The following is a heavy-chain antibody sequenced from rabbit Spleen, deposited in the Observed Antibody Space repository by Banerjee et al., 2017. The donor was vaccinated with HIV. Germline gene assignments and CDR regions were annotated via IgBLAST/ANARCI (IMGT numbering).Heavy chain of an antibody. CDR2: IDPVFGNT. V-gene: IGHV1S47*01. CDR3: VRDKASVSGDYGPWYFDL. D-gene: IGHD1-1*01. J-gene: IGHJ4*01. CDR1: GFDFSSYG. Sequence: QEQLVESGGGLVQPGGSLKLSCKASGFDFSSYGVSWVRQAPGKGPEWIAYIDPVFGNTYYASWVNGRFTISSHNAQNTLYLQLNSLTAADTATYFCVRDKASVSGDYGPWYFDLWGQAPSSPS.